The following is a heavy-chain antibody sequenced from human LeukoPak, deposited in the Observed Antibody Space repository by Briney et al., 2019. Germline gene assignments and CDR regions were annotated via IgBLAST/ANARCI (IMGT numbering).Heavy chain of an antibody. J-gene: IGHJ4*02. Sequence: ASVKVSCKASGCTFTCYYMHWVRQAPGQGLEWMGWINPNSGGTNYAQKFQGRVTMTRDTSISTAYMELSRLRSDDTAVYYCAREYYDSSGLDYWGQGTLVTVSS. V-gene: IGHV1-2*02. CDR3: AREYYDSSGLDY. D-gene: IGHD3-22*01. CDR1: GCTFTCYY. CDR2: INPNSGGT.